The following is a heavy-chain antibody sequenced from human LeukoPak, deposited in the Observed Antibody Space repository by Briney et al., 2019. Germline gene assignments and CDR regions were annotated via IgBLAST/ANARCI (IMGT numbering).Heavy chain of an antibody. D-gene: IGHD3-10*01. J-gene: IGHJ6*02. CDR2: ISSSSSYI. CDR3: ARESDYYGSGSPHYYYYGMDV. V-gene: IGHV3-21*01. CDR1: GCTFSSYS. Sequence: PGGSLRLSWAASGCTFSSYSMNWVRQAPGKGLEWVSSISSSSSYIYYADSVKGGFTISRDNAKNSLYLQMHSLRAEATAVYYCARESDYYGSGSPHYYYYGMDVWGQGTTVTVSS.